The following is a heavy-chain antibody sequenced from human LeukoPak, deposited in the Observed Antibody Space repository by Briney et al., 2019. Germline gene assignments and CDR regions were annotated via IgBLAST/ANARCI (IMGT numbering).Heavy chain of an antibody. Sequence: PSETLSLTCTVSGDSISSYYWSWIRQPAGKGLEWIGRIYTSGRTNYNPSLKSRVTMSVDTSRNQFSLNLSSVTAADTAVYYCARDRNSRYDTSGYYVGYFDLCGRGTLVTVSS. CDR2: IYTSGRT. CDR1: GDSISSYY. J-gene: IGHJ2*01. V-gene: IGHV4-4*07. CDR3: ARDRNSRYDTSGYYVGYFDL. D-gene: IGHD3-22*01.